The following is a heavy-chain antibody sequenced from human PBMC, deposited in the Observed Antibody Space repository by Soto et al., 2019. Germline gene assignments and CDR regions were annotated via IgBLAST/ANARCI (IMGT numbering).Heavy chain of an antibody. CDR1: GFTFSSYA. Sequence: GGSLRLSCAASGFTFSSYAMHWVRQAPGKGLEWVAVISYDGSNKYYADSVKGRFTISRDNSKNTLYLQMNSLRAEDTAVYYCARGGTPLTGDSYFDYWGQGTLVTVS. CDR3: ARGGTPLTGDSYFDY. CDR2: ISYDGSNK. D-gene: IGHD7-27*01. J-gene: IGHJ4*02. V-gene: IGHV3-30-3*01.